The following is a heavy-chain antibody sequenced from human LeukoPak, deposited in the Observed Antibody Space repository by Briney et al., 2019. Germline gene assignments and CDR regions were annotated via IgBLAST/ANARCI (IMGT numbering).Heavy chain of an antibody. J-gene: IGHJ6*03. CDR1: GFTFSDYY. CDR2: ISSSGSTI. Sequence: SGGSLRLSCAASGFTFSDYYMSWIRQAPGKGLEWVSYISSSGSTIYYADSVKGRFTISRDNAKNSLYLQMNSLRAEDTAVYYCARVGSSSWYWGDDYYYMDVWGKGTTVTVSS. V-gene: IGHV3-11*04. CDR3: ARVGSSSWYWGDDYYYMDV. D-gene: IGHD6-13*01.